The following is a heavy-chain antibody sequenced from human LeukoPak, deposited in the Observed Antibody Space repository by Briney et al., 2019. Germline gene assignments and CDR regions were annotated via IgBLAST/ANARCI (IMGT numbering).Heavy chain of an antibody. CDR3: ARNNYGSGTKFKY. D-gene: IGHD3-10*01. V-gene: IGHV4-34*01. Sequence: SSETLSLTCAVYGGSFSGYYWSWIRQPPGKGLEWIGEINHSGSTNYNPSLKSRVTISVDTSKNQFSLKLSSVTAADTAVYYCARNNYGSGTKFKYWGQGTLVTVSS. CDR1: GGSFSGYY. CDR2: INHSGST. J-gene: IGHJ4*02.